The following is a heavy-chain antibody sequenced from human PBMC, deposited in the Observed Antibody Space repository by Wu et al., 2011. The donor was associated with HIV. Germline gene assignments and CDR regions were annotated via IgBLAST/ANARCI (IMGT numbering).Heavy chain of an antibody. V-gene: IGHV1-18*01. D-gene: IGHD6-13*01. CDR1: GYSFISYG. CDR3: ARGYSSSWYDGAYYYYMDV. CDR2: ISAYNGDT. J-gene: IGHJ6*03. Sequence: QVQLVQSGAEVKKPGASVKVSCKASGYSFISYGITWVRQAPGQGLEWMGWISAYNGDTNYAQKFQGRVTMTTDTSTSTAYMELRNLRSDDTAVYYCARGYSSSWYDGAYYYYMDVWGKGTTVTVSS.